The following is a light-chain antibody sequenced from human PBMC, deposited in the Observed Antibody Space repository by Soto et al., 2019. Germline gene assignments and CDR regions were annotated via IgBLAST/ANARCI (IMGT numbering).Light chain of an antibody. CDR1: SSNFGSSYD. CDR2: GNN. CDR3: QSYDSGLYVV. Sequence: QPVLTQPPSVSGAPGRRVTISCTGSSSNFGSSYDVHWYRQLPGTAPKLLIYGNNNRPSGVPDRFSGSKSGTSASLAITGLQAEDEADYYCQSYDSGLYVVFGGGTQLTVL. J-gene: IGLJ2*01. V-gene: IGLV1-40*01.